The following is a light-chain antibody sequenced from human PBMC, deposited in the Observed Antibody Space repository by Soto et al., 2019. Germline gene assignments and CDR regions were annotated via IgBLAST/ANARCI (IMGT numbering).Light chain of an antibody. V-gene: IGLV2-11*01. CDR3: CSYAGSYTRM. CDR1: SSDVGGYNY. Sequence: QSALTQPRSVSGSPGQSVTISCTGTSSDVGGYNYVSWHQQHPGKAPKFMIYDVSKRPSGVPDRFSGSKSGNTASLTMSGFQAEDEANYYCCSYAGSYTRMFGGGTKLSVL. J-gene: IGLJ3*02. CDR2: DVS.